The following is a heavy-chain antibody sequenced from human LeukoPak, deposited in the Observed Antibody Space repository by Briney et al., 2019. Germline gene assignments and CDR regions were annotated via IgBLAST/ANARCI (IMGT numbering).Heavy chain of an antibody. CDR2: IKQDGTVE. V-gene: IGHV3-7*01. J-gene: IGHJ4*02. Sequence: GGSLRLSCAASGFIFSSYWMSWVRQAPGNGLEWVANIKQDGTVEYYVDSMKGRFTISRDNAKNSLYLQMNSLRGEDTAVYYCARAPRPAFWSGYCDHWGQGTLVTVSS. D-gene: IGHD3-3*01. CDR1: GFIFSSYW. CDR3: ARAPRPAFWSGYCDH.